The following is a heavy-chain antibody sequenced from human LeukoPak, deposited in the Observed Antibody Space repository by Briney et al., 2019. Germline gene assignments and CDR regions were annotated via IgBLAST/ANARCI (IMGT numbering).Heavy chain of an antibody. CDR2: IYPGDSDT. D-gene: IGHD3-9*01. CDR1: GYSFTSYW. V-gene: IGHV5-51*01. Sequence: GESLKISCKGSGYSFTSYWIGWVRQMPGKGLEWMGIIYPGDSDTRYSPSFQGQVTISADKSISTAYLQWSSLKASDTAMYYCARRGPAGYYSLNYFDYWGQGTLVPVSS. J-gene: IGHJ4*02. CDR3: ARRGPAGYYSLNYFDY.